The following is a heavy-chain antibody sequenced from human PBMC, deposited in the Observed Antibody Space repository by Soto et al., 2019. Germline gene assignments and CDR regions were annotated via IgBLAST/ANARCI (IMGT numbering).Heavy chain of an antibody. D-gene: IGHD3-10*01. CDR1: GFSLSNARMG. CDR3: ARIRMVRGVNAQFYWFDP. Sequence: SGPTLVNPTETLTLTCTVSGFSLSNARMGVSWIRQPPGKALEWLAHIFSNDEKSYSTSLKSRLTISKDTFKSQVVLTMTNMDPVDTATYYCARIRMVRGVNAQFYWFDPWGQGTLVTVSS. CDR2: IFSNDEK. J-gene: IGHJ5*02. V-gene: IGHV2-26*01.